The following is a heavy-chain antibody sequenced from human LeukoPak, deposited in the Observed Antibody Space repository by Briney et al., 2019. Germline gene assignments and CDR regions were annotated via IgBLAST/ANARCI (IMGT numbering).Heavy chain of an antibody. D-gene: IGHD5-24*01. V-gene: IGHV3-13*01. CDR3: ARQNTPHGNFDY. Sequence: EGSPRLSCAASGFTLSNYAMHWVRQPAGEGLEWVSALGTAGDTFYPGSVKGRFTISRDNAKKSLFLQMNSLRAEDTAVYYCARQNTPHGNFDYWGQGTLVTVSS. J-gene: IGHJ4*02. CDR2: LGTAGDT. CDR1: GFTLSNYA.